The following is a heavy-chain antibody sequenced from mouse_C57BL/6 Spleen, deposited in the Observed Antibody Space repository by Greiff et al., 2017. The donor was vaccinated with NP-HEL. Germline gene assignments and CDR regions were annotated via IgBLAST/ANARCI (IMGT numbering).Heavy chain of an antibody. CDR3: TRGDGNPFAY. CDR1: GYTFTDYE. Sequence: QVQLKQSGAELVRPGASVTLSCKASGYTFTDYEMHWVKQTPVHGLEWIGAIDPETGGTAYNQKFKGKAILTADKSSSTAYTELRSLTSEDAAVYYWTRGDGNPFAYWGQGTLVTVSA. V-gene: IGHV1-15*01. CDR2: IDPETGGT. D-gene: IGHD2-1*01. J-gene: IGHJ3*01.